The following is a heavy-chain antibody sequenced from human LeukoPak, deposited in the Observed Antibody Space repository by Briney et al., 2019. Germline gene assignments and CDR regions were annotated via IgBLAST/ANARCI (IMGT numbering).Heavy chain of an antibody. Sequence: ASVKVSCKASGGTFSSYAISWVRQAPGQGLEWMGWMNPNSGNTGYAQKFQGRVTMTRNTSITTAYMELSSLRSEDTAVYFCARGQYSNTFDYWGQGTLVTVSS. J-gene: IGHJ4*02. D-gene: IGHD6-13*01. CDR1: GGTFSSYA. CDR2: MNPNSGNT. CDR3: ARGQYSNTFDY. V-gene: IGHV1-8*02.